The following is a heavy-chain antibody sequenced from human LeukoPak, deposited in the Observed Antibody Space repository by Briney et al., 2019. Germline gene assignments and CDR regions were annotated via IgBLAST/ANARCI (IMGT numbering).Heavy chain of an antibody. D-gene: IGHD1-1*01. CDR1: GGSISNYY. J-gene: IGHJ5*02. CDR3: ARHGTSGTNLNWFDP. CDR2: IYYSGST. V-gene: IGHV4-59*01. Sequence: SETLSLTCPVSGGSISNYYYWTWIRQPPGKGLEWIGYIYYSGSTNYNPSLKSRVTISVDTSKNQFSLKLSSVTAADTAVYYCARHGTSGTNLNWFDPWGQGTLVTVSS.